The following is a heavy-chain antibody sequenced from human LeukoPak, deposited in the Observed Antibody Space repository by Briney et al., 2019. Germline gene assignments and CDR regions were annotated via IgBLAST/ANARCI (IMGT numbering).Heavy chain of an antibody. V-gene: IGHV3-7*01. J-gene: IGHJ5*01. CDR1: GFSFSKYW. D-gene: IGHD6-13*01. Sequence: GGSLRLSCAASGFSFSKYWMNWVRQAPGKGLEWVATISQDGSHKYLADFVKGRFTISRDNARNSLYLQMSSLRGDDTAVYYCARSKVVAEAGKSWFDPWGQGTRVTVHS. CDR2: ISQDGSHK. CDR3: ARSKVVAEAGKSWFDP.